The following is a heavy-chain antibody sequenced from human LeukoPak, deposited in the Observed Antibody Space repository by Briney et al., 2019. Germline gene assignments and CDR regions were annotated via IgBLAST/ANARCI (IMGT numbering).Heavy chain of an antibody. CDR2: IWYDGSNK. Sequence: GGSLRLSCAASGFTFSNYGMHWGRHAPRKGLEWVAVIWYDGSNKHYADSVKGRFTISRDNSKNTLYLQMNSLRVEDTAVYYCARGFGELSGAFDIWGQGTMVTVSS. CDR3: ARGFGELSGAFDI. D-gene: IGHD3-10*01. J-gene: IGHJ3*02. CDR1: GFTFSNYG. V-gene: IGHV3-33*01.